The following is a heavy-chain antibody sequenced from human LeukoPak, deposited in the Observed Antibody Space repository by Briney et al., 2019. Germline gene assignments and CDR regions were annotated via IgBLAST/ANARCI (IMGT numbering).Heavy chain of an antibody. J-gene: IGHJ3*02. Sequence: GGSLRLSCAASGFTFDDYGMNWVRQAPGKGLEWVSSISSSSSYIYYADSVKGRFTISRDNAKNSLYLQMNSLRAEDTAVYYCARDYILLWFGELLSETDAFDIWGQGTMVTVSS. CDR1: GFTFDDYG. V-gene: IGHV3-21*01. CDR3: ARDYILLWFGELLSETDAFDI. D-gene: IGHD3-10*01. CDR2: ISSSSSYI.